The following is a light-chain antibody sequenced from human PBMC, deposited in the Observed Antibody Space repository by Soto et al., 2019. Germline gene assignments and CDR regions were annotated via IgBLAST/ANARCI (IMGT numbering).Light chain of an antibody. CDR2: GAS. CDR1: QSVSSK. V-gene: IGKV3D-15*01. CDR3: QQYNNWPAIT. Sequence: ERVMTQSPATLSVSPGERATLSCRASQSVSSKLAWYQQKRGQAPRRLIYGASTRATGIPARFSGSGSGTEFTLTITSLQSEDFAVYYCQQYNNWPAITFGQGTRLEIK. J-gene: IGKJ5*01.